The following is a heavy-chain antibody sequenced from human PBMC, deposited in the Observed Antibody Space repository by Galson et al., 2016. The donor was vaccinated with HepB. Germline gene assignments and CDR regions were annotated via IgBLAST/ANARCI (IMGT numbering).Heavy chain of an antibody. CDR1: GFTFSAYA. V-gene: IGHV3-33*08. CDR3: ARDFDY. Sequence: SLRLSCAASGFTFSAYAMHWVRQAPGRGLEWVTFIRYDGSNKYYADSVKGRFTISRDNSKNTLYLQMNSLRAEDTAVYYCARDFDYWGQGTLVTVSS. J-gene: IGHJ4*02. CDR2: IRYDGSNK.